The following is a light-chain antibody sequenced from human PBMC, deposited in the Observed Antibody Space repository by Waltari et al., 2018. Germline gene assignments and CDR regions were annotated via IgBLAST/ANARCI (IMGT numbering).Light chain of an antibody. CDR3: QQSYSTHT. V-gene: IGKV1-39*01. CDR1: QSISSY. Sequence: DIQMTQSPSSLSASVGDRVTITCRASQSISSYLNWYQPKPGKAPKLLIYAASSLQSGVPSRFSGSGSGTECTLTISSLQPEDFATYYCQQSYSTHTFGQGTKLEIK. J-gene: IGKJ2*01. CDR2: AAS.